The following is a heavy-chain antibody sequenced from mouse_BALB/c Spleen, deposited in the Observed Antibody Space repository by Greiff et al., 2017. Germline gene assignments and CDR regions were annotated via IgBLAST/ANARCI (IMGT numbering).Heavy chain of an antibody. CDR3: ARRDSYFDY. CDR2: IDPSDSYT. Sequence: QVQLQQPGAELVKPGASVKISCKASGYTFTSYWMNWVKQRPGQGLEWIGEIDPSDSYTNNNQKFKDKATLTVDKSSSTAYMQLSSLTSEDSAVYYCARRDSYFDYWGQGTTLTVSS. CDR1: GYTFTSYW. J-gene: IGHJ2*01. V-gene: IGHV1S126*01.